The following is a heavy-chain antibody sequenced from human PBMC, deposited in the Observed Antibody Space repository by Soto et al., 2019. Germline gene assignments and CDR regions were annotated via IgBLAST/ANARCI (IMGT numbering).Heavy chain of an antibody. V-gene: IGHV3-23*01. J-gene: IGHJ1*01. D-gene: IGHD3-22*01. CDR1: GFTFSSYA. CDR2: ISGSGGST. CDR3: AKHPDRITMIVVVIQYFQH. Sequence: EVQLLESGGGLVQPGGSLRLSCAASGFTFSSYAMSWVRQAPGKGLEWVSAISGSGGSTYYADSVKGRFTISRDNSKNTLYLQMNSLRAEDTAVYYCAKHPDRITMIVVVIQYFQHWGQGTLVTVSS.